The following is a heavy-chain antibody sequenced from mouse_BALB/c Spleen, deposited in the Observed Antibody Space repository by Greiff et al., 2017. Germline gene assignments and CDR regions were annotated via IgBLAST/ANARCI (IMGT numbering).Heavy chain of an antibody. J-gene: IGHJ2*01. CDR3: ARSRYRYDEGYFDY. V-gene: IGHV5-17*02. D-gene: IGHD2-14*01. CDR1: GFTFSSFG. Sequence: EVQLVESGGGLVQPGGSRKLSCAASGFTFSSFGMHWVRQAPEKGLEWVAYISSGSSTIYYADTVKGRFTISRDNPKNTLFLQMTSLRSEDTAMYYCARSRYRYDEGYFDYWGQGTTLTVSS. CDR2: ISSGSSTI.